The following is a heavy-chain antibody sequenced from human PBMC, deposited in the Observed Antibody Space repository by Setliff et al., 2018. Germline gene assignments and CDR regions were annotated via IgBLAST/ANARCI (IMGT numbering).Heavy chain of an antibody. Sequence: PGGSLRLSCAASGFTFSGSAMHWVRQASGKGLEWVGRIRSRPDNYATAYAASVKGRFTISRDDSKNTAYLQMNSLKTEDTAVYYCSSSSSVAFDIWGQGTMVTVSS. V-gene: IGHV3-73*01. D-gene: IGHD6-6*01. CDR3: SSSSSVAFDI. CDR2: IRSRPDNYAT. J-gene: IGHJ3*02. CDR1: GFTFSGSA.